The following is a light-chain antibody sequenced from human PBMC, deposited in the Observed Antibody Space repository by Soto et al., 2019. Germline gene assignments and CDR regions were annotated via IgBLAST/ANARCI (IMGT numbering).Light chain of an antibody. CDR2: WAS. Sequence: DIVMTQSPDSLAVSLGERATINCKSSQSVLYGSNSKNYLAWYQQKSGQPPKLLIRWASTREFGVPARISGSGSGADFTLTISSLQAEDVAVYYCQQYYTTPRTFGQGTKVDIK. V-gene: IGKV4-1*01. J-gene: IGKJ1*01. CDR3: QQYYTTPRT. CDR1: QSVLYGSNSKNY.